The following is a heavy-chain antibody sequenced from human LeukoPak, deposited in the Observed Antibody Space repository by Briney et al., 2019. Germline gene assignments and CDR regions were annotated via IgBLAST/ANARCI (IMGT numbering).Heavy chain of an antibody. CDR1: GGSISSYY. D-gene: IGHD3-22*01. CDR3: ARSDDSSGYYYRPNDAFDI. V-gene: IGHV4-59*01. CDR2: IYYSGST. J-gene: IGHJ3*02. Sequence: PSETLSLTCTVSGGSISSYYWSWIRQPPGKGLEWIGYIYYSGSTNYNPSLKSRVTISVDTSKNQFSLKLSSVTAADTAVYYCARSDDSSGYYYRPNDAFDIWGQGTMVTVSS.